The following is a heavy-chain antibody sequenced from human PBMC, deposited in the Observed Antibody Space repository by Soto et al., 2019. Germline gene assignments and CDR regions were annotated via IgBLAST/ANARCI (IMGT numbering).Heavy chain of an antibody. CDR1: GFTFDDYT. CDR2: ISWDGGKT. J-gene: IGHJ6*02. Sequence: GESLTISCAASGFTFDDYTMHWVRQAPGKSLEWVSLISWDGGKTYYADSVKGRFTISRDNSKNSLHLQMNSLTTEDSASYYCAKDRAAVTGAYYYYAMDVWGQGTTVTSP. CDR3: AKDRAAVTGAYYYYAMDV. V-gene: IGHV3-43*01. D-gene: IGHD6-19*01.